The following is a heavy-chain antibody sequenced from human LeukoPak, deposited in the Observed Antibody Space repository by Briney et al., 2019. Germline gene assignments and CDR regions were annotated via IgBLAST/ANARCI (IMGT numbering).Heavy chain of an antibody. V-gene: IGHV1-58*01. CDR1: GFTFTSSA. D-gene: IGHD6-19*01. J-gene: IGHJ4*02. CDR2: IVVGSGNT. CDR3: AAAGIAVAGTDY. Sequence: SVKVSCKASGFTFTSSAVRWVRQARGQRLEWIGWIVVGSGNTNYAQKFQERVTITRDMSTSTAYMELSSLRSEDTAVYYCAAAGIAVAGTDYWGQGTLVTVSS.